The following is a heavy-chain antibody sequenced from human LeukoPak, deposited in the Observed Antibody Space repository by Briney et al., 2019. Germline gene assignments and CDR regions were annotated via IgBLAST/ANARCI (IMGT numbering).Heavy chain of an antibody. D-gene: IGHD2-15*01. CDR2: IYYTGGT. J-gene: IGHJ5*02. V-gene: IGHV4-39*07. CDR3: ASGPGRSCSGGSCPNWFDP. CDR1: GGSISSNIYY. Sequence: PSETLSLTCTVSGGSISSNIYYWGWIRQPPGKGPEWIGSIYYTGGTYYNPSLKSRVTISVDTSKNQFSLKLSSVTAADTAVYYCASGPGRSCSGGSCPNWFDPWGQGTLVTVSS.